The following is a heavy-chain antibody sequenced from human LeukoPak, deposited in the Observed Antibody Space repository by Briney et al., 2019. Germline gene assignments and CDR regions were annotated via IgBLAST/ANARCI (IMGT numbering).Heavy chain of an antibody. CDR2: IYYSGST. D-gene: IGHD1-26*01. J-gene: IGHJ4*02. CDR3: ARYPKVRIVGATSGLDY. V-gene: IGHV4-39*01. CDR1: GGSISSSSYY. Sequence: SETLSLTCTVSGGSISSSSYYWGWIRQPPGKGLEWIGSIYYSGSTYYHPSLKSRVTISVDTSKNQFSLKLSSVTAADTAVYYCARYPKVRIVGATSGLDYWGQGTLVTVSS.